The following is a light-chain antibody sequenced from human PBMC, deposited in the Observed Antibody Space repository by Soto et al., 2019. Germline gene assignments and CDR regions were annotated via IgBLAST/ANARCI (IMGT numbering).Light chain of an antibody. J-gene: IGLJ2*01. CDR3: QSYKSSLSGWI. CDR1: SSNIGAGYE. CDR2: GNT. V-gene: IGLV1-40*01. Sequence: QSVLTQPPSVSGAPGQRVTISCTGSSSNIGAGYEVHWYQQIPGTAPKLLIYGNTNRPSGVPDRFSASKSGTSASLAITGLQAEDEADYYCQSYKSSLSGWIFGGGTKLTVL.